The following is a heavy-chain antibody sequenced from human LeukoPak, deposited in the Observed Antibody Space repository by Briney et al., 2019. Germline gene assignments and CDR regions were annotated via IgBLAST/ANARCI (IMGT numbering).Heavy chain of an antibody. J-gene: IGHJ4*02. CDR3: ARPGVGATTVDY. CDR2: IDSGGDT. D-gene: IGHD1-26*01. V-gene: IGHV3-66*04. CDR1: GFTVSINY. Sequence: PGGSLRLSCAASGFTVSINYMSWVRQAPGKGLEWVSVIDSGGDTQYADSVKGRFTISRDNSKNTLYLQMNSPRAEDTAVYYCARPGVGATTVDYWGQGILVTVSS.